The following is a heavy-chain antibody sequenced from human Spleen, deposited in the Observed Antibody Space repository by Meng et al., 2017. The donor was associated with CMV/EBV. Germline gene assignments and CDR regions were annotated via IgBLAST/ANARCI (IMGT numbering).Heavy chain of an antibody. Sequence: ASVKVSCKASGYSFTGYFVNWVRQVPGQGLEWMGWINPDSGTTDYAPNFRGRVTMTRETSTNTAHMELSRLRSDDTAVYYCARDARVGLFGGGPNWHFDLWGRGTLVTVSS. J-gene: IGHJ2*01. CDR2: INPDSGTT. D-gene: IGHD4-23*01. CDR3: ARDARVGLFGGGPNWHFDL. V-gene: IGHV1-2*02. CDR1: GYSFTGYF.